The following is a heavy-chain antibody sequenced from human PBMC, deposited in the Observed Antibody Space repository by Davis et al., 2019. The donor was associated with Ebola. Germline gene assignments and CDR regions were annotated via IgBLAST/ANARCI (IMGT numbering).Heavy chain of an antibody. V-gene: IGHV3-9*01. CDR2: ISWNSGSI. CDR1: GFTFDDYA. J-gene: IGHJ4*02. Sequence: PGGSLRLSCAASGFTFDDYAMHWVRQAPGKGLEWVSGISWNSGSIGYADSVKGRFTISRDNAKNSLYLQMNSLRAEDTAVYYCAREGQTILGIYFDYWGQGTLVTVSS. CDR3: AREGQTILGIYFDY. D-gene: IGHD4/OR15-4a*01.